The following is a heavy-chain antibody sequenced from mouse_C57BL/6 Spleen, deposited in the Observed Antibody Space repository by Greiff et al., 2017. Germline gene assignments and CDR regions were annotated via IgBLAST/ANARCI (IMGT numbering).Heavy chain of an antibody. J-gene: IGHJ2*01. CDR2: LDPASGST. CDR3: AGGYYADY. V-gene: IGHV14-3*01. D-gene: IGHD2-3*01. CDR1: GFNIKNTY. Sequence: EVQLQESVAELVRPGASVKLSCTATGFNIKNTYMHWVKQRPETGLEWIGRLDPASGSTKNAPKFQCKATITADTSSNTAYLQLSILTSEDTAIFYWAGGYYADYWGQGTTRTVSS.